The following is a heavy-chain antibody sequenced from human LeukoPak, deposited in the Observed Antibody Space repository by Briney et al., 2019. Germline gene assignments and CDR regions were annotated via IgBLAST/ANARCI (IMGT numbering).Heavy chain of an antibody. CDR1: GGSISSSTYY. J-gene: IGHJ4*02. CDR2: IHYSGST. V-gene: IGHV4-39*01. CDR3: ARGDFWSGQQLDY. D-gene: IGHD3-3*01. Sequence: SETLSLTCTVSGGSISSSTYYWAWIRQPPGKGLEWIGSIHYSGSTYYNPSLKSRVTVSVDTSKNQFSLKLSSVTAADTAVYYCARGDFWSGQQLDYWGQGTLVTVSS.